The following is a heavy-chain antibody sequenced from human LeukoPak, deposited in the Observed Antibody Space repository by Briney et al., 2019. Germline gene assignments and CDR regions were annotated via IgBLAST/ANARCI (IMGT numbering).Heavy chain of an antibody. CDR2: IYSGGST. V-gene: IGHV3-53*01. D-gene: IGHD5-18*01. CDR1: GFTVSSNY. CDR3: IYGYTLDF. Sequence: GGSLRLSCAASGFTVSSNYMNWVRQAPGKGLEWVSVIYSGGSTNYADSVKSRFTISRDNSKNTLYLHMNSLRAEDTAVYYCIYGYTLDFWGQGTLVTVSS. J-gene: IGHJ4*02.